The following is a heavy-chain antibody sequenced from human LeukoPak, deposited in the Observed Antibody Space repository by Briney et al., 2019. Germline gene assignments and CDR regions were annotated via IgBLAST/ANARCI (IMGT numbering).Heavy chain of an antibody. CDR3: AREGPTGIRNYYYMDV. Sequence: GGSLRLSCEASGFTFSTFGMHWVRQAPGKGLEWVAFIRFDGSKKYYADSVKGRFIISRDNSKNTLYLQMNRPRAENTAVYYCAREGPTGIRNYYYMDVWGRGTTVTVSS. V-gene: IGHV3-30*02. CDR2: IRFDGSKK. CDR1: GFTFSTFG. J-gene: IGHJ6*03. D-gene: IGHD1-1*01.